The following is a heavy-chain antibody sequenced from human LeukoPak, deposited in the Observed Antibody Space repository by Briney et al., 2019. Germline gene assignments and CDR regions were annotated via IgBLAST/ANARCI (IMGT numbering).Heavy chain of an antibody. CDR1: GGSISSGGYY. Sequence: SETLSLTCTASGGSISSGGYYWSWIRQPPGKGLEWIGYIYHSGSTYYNPSLKSRVTISVDRSKNQFSLKLSSVTAADTAVYYCARGQFLEWFLFDYWGQGTLVTVSS. V-gene: IGHV4-30-2*01. J-gene: IGHJ4*02. CDR2: IYHSGST. CDR3: ARGQFLEWFLFDY. D-gene: IGHD3-3*01.